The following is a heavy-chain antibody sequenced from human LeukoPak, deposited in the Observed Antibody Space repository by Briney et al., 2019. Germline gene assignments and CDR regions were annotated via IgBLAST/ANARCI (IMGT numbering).Heavy chain of an antibody. D-gene: IGHD4-17*01. CDR3: ARGRWVTTSPDY. CDR2: ISSSSSYI. J-gene: IGHJ4*02. V-gene: IGHV3-21*01. CDR1: GFTFSSYS. Sequence: GGSLRLSCAASGFTFSSYSMNWVHQAPGKGLEWVSSISSSSSYIYYADSVKGRFTISRDNAKNSLYLQMNSLRAEDTAVYYCARGRWVTTSPDYWGQGTLVTVSS.